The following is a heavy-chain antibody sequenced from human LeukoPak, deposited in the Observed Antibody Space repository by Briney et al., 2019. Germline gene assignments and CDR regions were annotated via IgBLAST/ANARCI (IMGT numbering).Heavy chain of an antibody. D-gene: IGHD3-22*01. CDR2: ISYDGSNK. CDR1: GFTFSSYG. V-gene: IGHV3-30*03. CDR3: VRDSSQQAYDTRDYFN. J-gene: IGHJ4*02. Sequence: PGRSLRLSCAASGFTFSSYGMHWVRQAPGKGLEWVAVISYDGSNKYYADSVEGRFTISRDNAKNTLFLQKDSLRVADTAVYYCVRDSSQQAYDTRDYFNWGPGTLVTVSS.